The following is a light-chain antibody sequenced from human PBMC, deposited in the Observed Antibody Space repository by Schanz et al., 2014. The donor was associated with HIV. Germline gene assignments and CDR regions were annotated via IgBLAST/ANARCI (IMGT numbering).Light chain of an antibody. CDR1: SSDVGGYYS. Sequence: QSALTQPASVSASPGQSITISCTGISSDVGGYYSVSWYQQHPGKAPKLMIFDVSNRPSGVANRFSGSKSGNTASLTISGLPAEDEADYYCSSYTSSSSWVFGGGTKVTVL. V-gene: IGLV2-14*03. CDR3: SSYTSSSSWV. CDR2: DVS. J-gene: IGLJ3*02.